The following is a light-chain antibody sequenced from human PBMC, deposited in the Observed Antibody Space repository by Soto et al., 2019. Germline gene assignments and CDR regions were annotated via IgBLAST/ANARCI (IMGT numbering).Light chain of an antibody. Sequence: DIQMTQSPSSLSASVGDRVTITCRASQSINTHLNWYQQKPGKAPKLLIHATSRLQSGVPSRFSGGGSGTDFTLTITSLEPEDFATYYCQQSYTSPWTFGQGTKVDI. V-gene: IGKV1-39*01. CDR2: ATS. CDR1: QSINTH. J-gene: IGKJ1*01. CDR3: QQSYTSPWT.